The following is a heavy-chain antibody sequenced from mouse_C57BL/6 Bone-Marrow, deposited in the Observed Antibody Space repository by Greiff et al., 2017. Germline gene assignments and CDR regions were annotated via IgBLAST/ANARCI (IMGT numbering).Heavy chain of an antibody. CDR3: TRDGGAMDY. Sequence: EVKLVESGGGLVQPGGSMKLSCVASGFTFSNYWMNWVRQSPEKGLEWVAQIRLKSDNYATHYAESVKGRFTISRDDSKSSVYLQMNNLRAEDTGIYYCTRDGGAMDYWGQGTSVTVSS. CDR2: IRLKSDNYAT. J-gene: IGHJ4*01. CDR1: GFTFSNYW. V-gene: IGHV6-3*01. D-gene: IGHD1-1*02.